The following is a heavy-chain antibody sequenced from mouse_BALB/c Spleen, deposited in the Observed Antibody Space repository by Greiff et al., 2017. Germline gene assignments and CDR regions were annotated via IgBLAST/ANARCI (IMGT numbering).Heavy chain of an antibody. CDR2: INPSNGGT. CDR1: GYTFTSYY. CDR3: TRSRGYGNLYAMDY. Sequence: QVHVKQSGAELVKPGASVKLSCKASGYTFTSYYMYWVKQRPGQGLEWIGEINPSNGGTNFNEKFKSKATLTVDKSSSTAYMQLSSLTSEDSAVYYCTRSRGYGNLYAMDYWGQGTSVTVSS. D-gene: IGHD2-10*02. J-gene: IGHJ4*01. V-gene: IGHV1S81*02.